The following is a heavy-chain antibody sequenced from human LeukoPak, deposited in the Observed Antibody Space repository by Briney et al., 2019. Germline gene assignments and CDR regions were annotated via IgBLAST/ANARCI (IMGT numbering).Heavy chain of an antibody. V-gene: IGHV3-21*01. Sequence: GGSLRLSCAASGFTFSSYSMNWVRQAPGKGLEWVSSISSSSSYIYYADSVKGRFTISRDNAKNSLYLQMNSLRAEDTAVYYCARDSGSSSSHPLGYYYYYMDVWGKGTTVTVSS. CDR3: ARDSGSSSSHPLGYYYYYMDV. J-gene: IGHJ6*03. D-gene: IGHD3-10*01. CDR2: ISSSSSYI. CDR1: GFTFSSYS.